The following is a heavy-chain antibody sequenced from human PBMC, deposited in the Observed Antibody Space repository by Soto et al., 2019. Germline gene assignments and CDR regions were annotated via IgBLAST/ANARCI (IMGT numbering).Heavy chain of an antibody. D-gene: IGHD3-3*01. J-gene: IGHJ4*02. CDR1: GFNFSNYA. CDR2: ISGNSGTT. CDR3: AEGRAMTVFGVITPFDS. Sequence: EVQLLESGGDFKQPGGSLRLSCEGSGFNFSNYALNWVRQAPGKRLEWVSVISGNSGTTYYAASVKGRFTISRDNSKNTLYLQMTSLRADDTAVYYCAEGRAMTVFGVITPFDSWGQGTLVTVSS. V-gene: IGHV3-23*01.